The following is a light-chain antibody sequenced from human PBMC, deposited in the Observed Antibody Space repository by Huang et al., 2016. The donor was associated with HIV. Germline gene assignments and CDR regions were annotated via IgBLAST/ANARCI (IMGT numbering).Light chain of an antibody. J-gene: IGKJ1*01. Sequence: DIQMTQSPSSLSASVGDRVPFTWRASQGIGNSLAWYQKKPEKAPRLLLYATSTLESGVPSRFSGSGSGTHYTLTINTLQPEDIASYYCQQYHSLPWTFGQGTKVEIK. CDR1: QGIGNS. CDR2: ATS. V-gene: IGKV1-NL1*01. CDR3: QQYHSLPWT.